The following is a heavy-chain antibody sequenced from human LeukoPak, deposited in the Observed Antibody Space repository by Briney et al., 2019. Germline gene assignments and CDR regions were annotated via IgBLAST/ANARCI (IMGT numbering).Heavy chain of an antibody. Sequence: PSETLSLTCTVSGGSISNYYWSWIRQPPGKGLEYIGFIYHSGSTNYNPSLKSRVTMSVDKSKNQCPLRLTSVTAADTAIYFCARSTQASSTSFDYWGQGTLVTVSS. CDR1: GGSISNYY. J-gene: IGHJ4*02. V-gene: IGHV4-59*01. CDR2: IYHSGST. D-gene: IGHD6-6*01. CDR3: ARSTQASSTSFDY.